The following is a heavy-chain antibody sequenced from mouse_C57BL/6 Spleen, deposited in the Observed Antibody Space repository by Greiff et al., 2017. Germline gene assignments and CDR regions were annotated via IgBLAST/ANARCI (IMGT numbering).Heavy chain of an antibody. CDR1: GYTFTSYW. V-gene: IGHV1-64*01. J-gene: IGHJ2*01. CDR2: IHPNSGST. Sequence: QVQLQRPGAELVKPGASVKLSCKASGYTFTSYWMHWVKQRPGQGLEWIGMIHPNSGSTNYNEKFKSKATLTVDKSSSTAYMQLSSLTSEDSAVYYCARWGTTVRGYFDYWGQGTTLTVSS. D-gene: IGHD1-1*01. CDR3: ARWGTTVRGYFDY.